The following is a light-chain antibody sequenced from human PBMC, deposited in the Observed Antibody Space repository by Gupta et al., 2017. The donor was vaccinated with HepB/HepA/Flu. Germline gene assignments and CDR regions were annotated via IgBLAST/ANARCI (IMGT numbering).Light chain of an antibody. Sequence: EIVMTQSPATLSASPGERATLSCRASQSVSSNLAWYQQKPGQAPRLLIYGASTRATGIPARFSGSGSGTEFTLTIRSLPSEDFAVYYCQQYNNWPWTFGQGTKVEIK. V-gene: IGKV3-15*01. CDR3: QQYNNWPWT. J-gene: IGKJ1*01. CDR1: QSVSSN. CDR2: GAS.